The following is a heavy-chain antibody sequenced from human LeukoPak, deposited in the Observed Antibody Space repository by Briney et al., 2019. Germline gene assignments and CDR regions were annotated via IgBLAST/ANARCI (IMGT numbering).Heavy chain of an antibody. Sequence: PSQTLSLTCTVSGGSISSYYWSWIRQPPGKGLEWIGYIYYSGSTNYNPSLKSRVTISVDTSKNQFSLKLSSVTAADTAVYYCARHWSAYSSSWYNWFDPWGQGTLVTVSS. CDR1: GGSISSYY. CDR3: ARHWSAYSSSWYNWFDP. D-gene: IGHD6-13*01. CDR2: IYYSGST. V-gene: IGHV4-59*08. J-gene: IGHJ5*02.